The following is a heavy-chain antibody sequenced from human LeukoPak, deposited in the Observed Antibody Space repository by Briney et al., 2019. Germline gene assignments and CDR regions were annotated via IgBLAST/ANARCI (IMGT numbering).Heavy chain of an antibody. Sequence: GGSLRLSCAASGFTFRSYNMNWVRQAPGKGLEWVSYITGGSTTIYYADSVKGRFTISRDNAKNSLYLQMNSLRAEDTAVYYCARDGKAVAVAFDIWGQGTMVTVSS. D-gene: IGHD6-19*01. CDR2: ITGGSTTI. CDR3: ARDGKAVAVAFDI. CDR1: GFTFRSYN. J-gene: IGHJ3*02. V-gene: IGHV3-48*01.